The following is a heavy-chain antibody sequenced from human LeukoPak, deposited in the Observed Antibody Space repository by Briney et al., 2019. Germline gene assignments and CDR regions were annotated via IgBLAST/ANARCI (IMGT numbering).Heavy chain of an antibody. V-gene: IGHV4-59*01. Sequence: SETLSLACTVSGGSISSYYWSWIRQPPGKGLEWIGYIYYSGSTNYNPSLKSRVTISVDTSKNQFSLKLSSVTAADTAVYYCARVSDYYYGMDVWGQGTTVTVSS. CDR2: IYYSGST. J-gene: IGHJ6*02. CDR1: GGSISSYY. CDR3: ARVSDYYYGMDV.